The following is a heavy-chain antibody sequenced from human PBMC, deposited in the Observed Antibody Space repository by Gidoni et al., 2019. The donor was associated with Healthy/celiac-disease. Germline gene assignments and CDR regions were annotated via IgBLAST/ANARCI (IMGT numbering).Heavy chain of an antibody. CDR3: ARVSPGELQLVRGAFDI. D-gene: IGHD6-13*01. CDR1: GYTFTSYY. J-gene: IGHJ3*02. CDR2: INPSGGST. Sequence: QVQLVQSGAEVKKPGASVKVSCKASGYTFTSYYMHWVRQAPGQGLEWMGIINPSGGSTSYAQKFQGRVTMTRDTSTSTVYMELSSLRSEDTAVYYCARVSPGELQLVRGAFDIWGQGTMVTVSS. V-gene: IGHV1-46*01.